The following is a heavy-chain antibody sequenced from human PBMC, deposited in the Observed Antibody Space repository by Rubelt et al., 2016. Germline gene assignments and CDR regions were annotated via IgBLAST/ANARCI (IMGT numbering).Heavy chain of an antibody. D-gene: IGHD1-14*01. CDR3: TTDFKPPLDV. V-gene: IGHV3-15*01. J-gene: IGHJ6*02. Sequence: RGLEWVGRIKSKSDGETTDYAAPVKGRFTISRDDSKNTLYLQMNSLKTEDTAVYYCTTDFKPPLDVWGQGTTVTVSS. CDR2: IKSKSDGETT.